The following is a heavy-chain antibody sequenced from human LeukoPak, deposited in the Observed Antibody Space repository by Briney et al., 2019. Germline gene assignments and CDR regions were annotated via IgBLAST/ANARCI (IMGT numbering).Heavy chain of an antibody. J-gene: IGHJ4*02. CDR2: MDYSGST. CDR1: GGSISDYY. D-gene: IGHD6-13*01. V-gene: IGHV4-59*08. CDR3: ARGRGSSWYYFDS. Sequence: SETLSLTCAVSGGSISDYYWTWIRQSPGTGLEWIGYMDYSGSTAYNPSLKSRVTISIDTSKKQFSLELSSVTAADTAVYYCARGRGSSWYYFDSWGQGTLVTISS.